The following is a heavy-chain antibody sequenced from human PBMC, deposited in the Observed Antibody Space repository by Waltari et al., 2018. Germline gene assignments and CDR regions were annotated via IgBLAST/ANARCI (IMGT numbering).Heavy chain of an antibody. J-gene: IGHJ5*02. CDR2: IYPDGTT. V-gene: IGHV4-38-2*01. CDR3: ARQTLGYCTSAACRRLET. D-gene: IGHD2-2*03. CDR1: GYFINTGFF. Sequence: QVQLQESGPGLVRPSETLSLTCDVSGYFINTGFFWGWIRQPPGKGLEWIGNIYPDGTTYYTPCLKHRLMISLDTSKNQFSLRLNFVDVADTAVYYCARQTLGYCTSAACRRLETWGQGILVTVSS.